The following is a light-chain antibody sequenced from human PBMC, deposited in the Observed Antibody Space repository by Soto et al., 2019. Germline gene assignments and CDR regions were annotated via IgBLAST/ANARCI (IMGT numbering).Light chain of an antibody. CDR3: QQRSNWPP. J-gene: IGKJ5*01. CDR1: QSIRNY. V-gene: IGKV3-11*01. CDR2: DAS. Sequence: EIVLTQSPATLSLSPGERATLSCRASQSIRNYLAWYQQKPGQAPRLLIYDASNRATGIPTRFSGNGSGTDFTLTISSLEPEDLAVYYCQQRSNWPPFGQGTRLEIK.